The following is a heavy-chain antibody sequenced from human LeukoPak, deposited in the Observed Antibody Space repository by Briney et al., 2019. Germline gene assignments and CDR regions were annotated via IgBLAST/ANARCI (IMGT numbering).Heavy chain of an antibody. CDR1: SGSFSGYY. V-gene: IGHV4-34*01. Sequence: SETLSLTCAVYSGSFSGYYWSWIRQPPGKGLEWIGEINHRGNTNYNPSFMTRVTISVDTSKNQFSLKLSSVTAADTAVYYCARRTYDSGWVIEYWGQGCLVTVSS. J-gene: IGHJ4*01. D-gene: IGHD3-22*01. CDR2: INHRGNT. CDR3: ARRTYDSGWVIEY.